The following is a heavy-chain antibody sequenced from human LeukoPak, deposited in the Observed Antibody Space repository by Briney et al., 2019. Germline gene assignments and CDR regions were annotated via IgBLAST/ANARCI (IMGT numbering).Heavy chain of an antibody. CDR3: ARNCSGTDCLISA. J-gene: IGHJ4*02. V-gene: IGHV3-74*01. Sequence: GGSLRLSCAASGFTLSRYWMHWVRQAPGEGLVWVSRINSDGSKTDYADFVKGRFTISRDNVENTVHLQMSSLRAEDTAVYYCARNCSGTDCLISAWGQGTLVTVSS. D-gene: IGHD2-2*01. CDR1: GFTLSRYW. CDR2: INSDGSKT.